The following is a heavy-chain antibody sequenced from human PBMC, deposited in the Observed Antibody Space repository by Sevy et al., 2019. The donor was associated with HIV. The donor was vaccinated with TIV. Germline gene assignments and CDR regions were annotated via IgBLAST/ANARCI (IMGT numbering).Heavy chain of an antibody. CDR3: ARDRDYYDSSGYHNWYFDL. V-gene: IGHV4-31*03. CDR2: IYYSEST. J-gene: IGHJ2*01. CDR1: GGSISSGGYY. Sequence: SETLSLTCTVSGGSISSGGYYWSWIRQHPGKGLEWIGYIYYSESTYYNPSLKSRVTISVDTSKNQFSLKLSSVTAADTAVYFCARDRDYYDSSGYHNWYFDLWGRGTLVTVSS. D-gene: IGHD3-22*01.